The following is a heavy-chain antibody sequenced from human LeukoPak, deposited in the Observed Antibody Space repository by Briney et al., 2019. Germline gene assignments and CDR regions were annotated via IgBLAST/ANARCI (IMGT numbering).Heavy chain of an antibody. J-gene: IGHJ6*03. CDR2: INPNSGGT. Sequence: GASVKVSCKASGYTFTGYYMHWVRQAPGQGLEWMGWINPNSGGTNYAQKFQGRVTMTRDTSISTAYMELSRLRSDDTAVYYCAREPDALWFGEDIHYYYYYMDVWGKGTTVTVSS. D-gene: IGHD3-10*01. CDR3: AREPDALWFGEDIHYYYYYMDV. V-gene: IGHV1-2*02. CDR1: GYTFTGYY.